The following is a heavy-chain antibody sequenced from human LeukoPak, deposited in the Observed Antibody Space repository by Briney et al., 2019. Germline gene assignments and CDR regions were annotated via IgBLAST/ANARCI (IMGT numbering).Heavy chain of an antibody. CDR1: GITFSSFG. J-gene: IGHJ5*02. CDR2: IWYDGSNK. V-gene: IGHV3-33*01. CDR3: ARDGTVIAGPFDP. Sequence: SGGSLRLSCAASGITFSSFGMHWVRQAPGKGLEWVAFIWYDGSNKYYADSVKGRFTISRDNSKNTLYLQMNSLRVEDTAVYYCARDGTVIAGPFDPWGQGTLVTVSS. D-gene: IGHD1/OR15-1a*01.